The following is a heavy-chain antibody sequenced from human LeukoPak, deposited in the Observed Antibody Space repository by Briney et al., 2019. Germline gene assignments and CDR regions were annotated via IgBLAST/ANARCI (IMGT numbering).Heavy chain of an antibody. CDR3: ARGPVRYCSSTSCSRNFDY. CDR1: GGSISSGDYY. D-gene: IGHD2-2*01. J-gene: IGHJ4*02. CDR2: IYYSGST. V-gene: IGHV4-30-4*01. Sequence: SQTLSLTCTVSGGSISSGDYYWSWIRQPPGTGLEWIGYIYYSGSTYYNPSLKSRVTISVDTSKNQFSLKLSSVTAADTAVYYCARGPVRYCSSTSCSRNFDYWGQGTLVTVSS.